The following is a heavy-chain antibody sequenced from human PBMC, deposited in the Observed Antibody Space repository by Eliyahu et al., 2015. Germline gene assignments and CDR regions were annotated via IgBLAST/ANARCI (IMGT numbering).Heavy chain of an antibody. V-gene: IGHV3-21*01. Sequence: EVQLVESGGGLVKXGGSLRLSCXASXFTFXSYSXNWVRQAPGKGLEWVSSISSSSSYXXYADSVKGRFTISRDNAKNSLYLQMNSLRAEDTAVYYCARDLRQQLVLAWGQGTLVTVSS. CDR2: ISSSSSYX. D-gene: IGHD6-13*01. CDR1: XFTFXSYS. CDR3: ARDLRQQLVLA. J-gene: IGHJ4*02.